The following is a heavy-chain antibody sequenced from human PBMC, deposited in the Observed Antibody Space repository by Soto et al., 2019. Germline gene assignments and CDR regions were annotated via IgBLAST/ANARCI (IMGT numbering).Heavy chain of an antibody. V-gene: IGHV1-2*04. CDR3: ARPFNKYSSSWYRPRSFDY. J-gene: IGHJ4*02. CDR1: GYTFTGYY. D-gene: IGHD6-13*01. CDR2: INPNSGGT. Sequence: ASVKVSCKASGYTFTGYYMHGVRQAPGQGLEWMGWINPNSGGTNYAQKFQGWVTMTRDTSISTAYMELSRLRSDDTAVYYCARPFNKYSSSWYRPRSFDYWGQGTLVTVSS.